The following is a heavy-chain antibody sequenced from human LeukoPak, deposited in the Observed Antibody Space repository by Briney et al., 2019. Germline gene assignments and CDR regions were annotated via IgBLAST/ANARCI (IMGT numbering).Heavy chain of an antibody. D-gene: IGHD6-19*01. CDR3: ARDPYSGGYGAYYYYFMDV. CDR1: GFTFSAYN. J-gene: IGHJ6*03. CDR2: ITTRSSYM. Sequence: GGSLRLSCAASGFTFSAYNMNCVRRTPGKRLEWVSSITTRSSYMFYADSVRGRFTISRDNAENSLYLQMNSLRDEDTAVYYCARDPYSGGYGAYYYYFMDVWGKGTTVTVSS. V-gene: IGHV3-21*01.